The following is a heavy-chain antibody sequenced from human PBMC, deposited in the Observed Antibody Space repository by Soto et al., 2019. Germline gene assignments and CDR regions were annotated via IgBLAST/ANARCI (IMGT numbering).Heavy chain of an antibody. D-gene: IGHD4-4*01. CDR3: PTLAYSNWFDH. J-gene: IGHJ5*02. CDR2: IIPIFGTA. CDR1: GGTFSSYA. Sequence: ASVKVSCKASGGTFSSYAISWVRQAPGQGLEWMGGIIPIFGTANYAQKFQGRVTITADKSTSTAYMELSSLRSEDTAVYYCPTLAYSNWFDHWGQGTLDTVSS. V-gene: IGHV1-69*06.